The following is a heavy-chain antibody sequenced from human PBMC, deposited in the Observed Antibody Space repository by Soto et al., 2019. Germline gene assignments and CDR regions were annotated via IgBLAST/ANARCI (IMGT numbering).Heavy chain of an antibody. CDR1: GGSISSGGHY. V-gene: IGHV4-31*03. J-gene: IGHJ6*02. Sequence: SETLSLTCTVSGGSISSGGHYWSWIRQHPGKGLEWIGYIFSGGSTYYNPSLKSRVIISLDTSNNKFYLMLTSLTAADPAVYYCASDRVFQVWDQGTTVTFSS. CDR3: ASDRVFQV. D-gene: IGHD2-21*01. CDR2: IFSGGST.